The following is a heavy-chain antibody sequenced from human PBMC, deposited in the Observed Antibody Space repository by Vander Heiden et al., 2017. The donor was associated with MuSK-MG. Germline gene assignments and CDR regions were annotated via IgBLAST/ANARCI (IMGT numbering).Heavy chain of an antibody. J-gene: IGHJ5*02. V-gene: IGHV4-39*01. CDR2: IYYSGST. CDR1: GGSISSSSYY. D-gene: IGHD3-22*01. Sequence: QLQLHESGPGLVKPSETLSLTCTVSGGSISSSSYYWGWFRQPPGKGLEWIGGIYYSGSTYYNPSLKNRVTISVDTSKNQFSLKLSSVTAADTAVYYCARHVGRVVSGWFDPWGQGTLVTVSS. CDR3: ARHVGRVVSGWFDP.